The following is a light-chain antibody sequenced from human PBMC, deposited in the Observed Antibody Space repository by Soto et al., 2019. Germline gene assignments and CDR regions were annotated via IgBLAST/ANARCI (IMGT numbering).Light chain of an antibody. V-gene: IGLV2-14*01. J-gene: IGLJ1*01. CDR1: SSDVGGYNS. CDR3: NSYTSRGTYV. Sequence: QSVLTQPASVSGSPGQSITISCSGSSSDVGGYNSVSWYQQHPGKAPKLLIYEVTNRPSGLSNRFSGSKSGSAASLTISWLHAEDEADYYCNSYTSRGTYVFGTGTKLTVL. CDR2: EVT.